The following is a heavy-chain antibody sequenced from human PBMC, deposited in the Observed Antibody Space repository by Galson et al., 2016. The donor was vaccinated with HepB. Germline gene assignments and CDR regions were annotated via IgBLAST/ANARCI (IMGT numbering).Heavy chain of an antibody. J-gene: IGHJ4*02. CDR1: GFPFDTYA. CDR2: IYSSGST. CDR3: ARGHVDGNAASDF. V-gene: IGHV3-53*01. Sequence: SLRLSCAASGFPFDTYAMAWVRQAPGKGLEWVSVIYSSGSTFYADSVKGRFTVSRDNSKNTLYLQINSLRAEDTAVYYCARGHVDGNAASDFWGQGTLVTVSS. D-gene: IGHD5-12*01.